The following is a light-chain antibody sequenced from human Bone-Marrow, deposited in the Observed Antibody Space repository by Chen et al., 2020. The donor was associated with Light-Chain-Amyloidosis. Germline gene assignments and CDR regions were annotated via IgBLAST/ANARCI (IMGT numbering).Light chain of an antibody. J-gene: IGKJ5*01. V-gene: IGKV4-1*01. CDR1: QNGLHRFDNKNN. CDR2: WAS. Sequence: DIVMTQFPDSLAVALGETDTNNCKSSQNGLHRFDNKNNVAWYQQKPGQHPNLLLYWASTRDSGVPDRFSGSRSGTDFTLTISRLQAENVAVYHCREYYSPPITFGQGTRLEIK. CDR3: REYYSPPIT.